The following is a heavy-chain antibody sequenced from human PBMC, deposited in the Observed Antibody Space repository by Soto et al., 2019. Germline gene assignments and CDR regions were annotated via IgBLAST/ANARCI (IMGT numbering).Heavy chain of an antibody. V-gene: IGHV3-72*01. CDR2: IKNKANSYTT. Sequence: EVQLVESGGGLVQPGGSLRLSCAASGFTFSAHYMDWVRQAPGKGLEWVGRIKNKANSYTTEYAASVEGRVTISREDSQNSLYLQMNGLKTEDTAVYYCARVSLVGPSGGPYFDYWGQGSQVAVSS. CDR3: ARVSLVGPSGGPYFDY. D-gene: IGHD1-26*01. J-gene: IGHJ4*02. CDR1: GFTFSAHY.